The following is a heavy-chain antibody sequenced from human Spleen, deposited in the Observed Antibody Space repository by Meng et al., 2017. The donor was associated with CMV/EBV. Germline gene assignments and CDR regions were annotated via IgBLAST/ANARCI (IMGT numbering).Heavy chain of an antibody. Sequence: SETLSLTCTVSGGFFKSYYWSWIRQPPGKGLEWIGYIYYSGSTDYNPSLKSRVTISLDTSMSQFSLKLSSVTAADTAVYYCARGGTSYYFDYWGQGTLVTVSS. CDR3: ARGGTSYYFDY. CDR2: IYYSGST. CDR1: GGFFKSYY. D-gene: IGHD1-26*01. J-gene: IGHJ4*02. V-gene: IGHV4-59*13.